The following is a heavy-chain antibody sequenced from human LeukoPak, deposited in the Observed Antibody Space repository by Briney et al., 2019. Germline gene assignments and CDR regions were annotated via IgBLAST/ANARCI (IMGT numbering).Heavy chain of an antibody. CDR1: GFTFSSYS. J-gene: IGHJ4*02. Sequence: GGSLRLSCAASGFTFSSYSMNWVRQAPGKGLEWVSSISSNSSYIYYADSVKGRFTISRDNAKNSLYLQMNSLRAEDTAVYYCARDLYYYDSSGYYKFDYWGQGTLVTVSS. V-gene: IGHV3-21*01. D-gene: IGHD3-22*01. CDR2: ISSNSSYI. CDR3: ARDLYYYDSSGYYKFDY.